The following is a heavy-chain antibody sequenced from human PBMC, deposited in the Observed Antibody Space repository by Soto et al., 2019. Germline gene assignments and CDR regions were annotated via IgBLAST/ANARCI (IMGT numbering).Heavy chain of an antibody. J-gene: IGHJ4*02. CDR3: ARLGGRGYSGYDRLDY. V-gene: IGHV4-39*01. CDR2: IYYSGST. CDR1: GGSISSSSYY. D-gene: IGHD5-12*01. Sequence: SETLSLTCTVSGGSISSSSYYWGWIRQPPGKGLEWIGSIYYSGSTYYNPSLKSRVTISVDTSKFELSLRLSSVTVVVSAVYYCARLGGRGYSGYDRLDYWGQGTQVNVPS.